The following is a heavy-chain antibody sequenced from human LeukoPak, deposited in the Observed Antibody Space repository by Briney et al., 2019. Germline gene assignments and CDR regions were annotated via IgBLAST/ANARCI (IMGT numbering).Heavy chain of an antibody. CDR3: AREDDSSGYYPPQDY. D-gene: IGHD3-22*01. CDR2: ISSSSSYI. V-gene: IGHV3-21*01. J-gene: IGHJ4*02. Sequence: GGSLRLSCAASGFTFSSYSMNWVRQAPGKGLEWVSSISSSSSYIYYADSVKGRFTISRDNAKNSLYLQMNSLRAEDTAVYYCAREDDSSGYYPPQDYWGQGTLVTVSS. CDR1: GFTFSSYS.